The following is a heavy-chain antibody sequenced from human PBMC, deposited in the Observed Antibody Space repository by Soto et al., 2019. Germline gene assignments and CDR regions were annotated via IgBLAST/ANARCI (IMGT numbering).Heavy chain of an antibody. CDR3: AKDGPGSGSYYISIAEYFQH. J-gene: IGHJ1*01. CDR2: IWYDGSNK. V-gene: IGHV3-33*06. CDR1: GFTFSSYG. D-gene: IGHD3-10*01. Sequence: GGSLRLSCAASGFTFSSYGMHWVRQAPGKGLEWVAVIWYDGSNKYYADSVKGRFTISRDNSKNTLYLQMNSLRAEDTAVYYCAKDGPGSGSYYISIAEYFQHWGQGTLVTVSS.